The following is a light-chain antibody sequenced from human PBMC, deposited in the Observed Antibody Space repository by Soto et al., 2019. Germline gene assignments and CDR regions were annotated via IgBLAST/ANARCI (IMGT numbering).Light chain of an antibody. CDR3: QQRSSWPLT. J-gene: IGKJ4*01. V-gene: IGKV3-11*01. Sequence: EIVLTQSPATLSMSPGERATLSCRASQSVYTYLAWYQQKPGQAPRLLIYDASNRATGIPARFSGSGSGTDFTLTIGSLEAEDFAVYYCQQRSSWPLTCGGGTKVEI. CDR1: QSVYTY. CDR2: DAS.